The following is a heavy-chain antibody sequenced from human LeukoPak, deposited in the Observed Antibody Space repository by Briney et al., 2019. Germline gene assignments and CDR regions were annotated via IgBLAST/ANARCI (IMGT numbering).Heavy chain of an antibody. CDR1: GFTSRDYY. D-gene: IGHD5-18*01. V-gene: IGHV3-11*04. CDR2: ISSSGTTI. J-gene: IGHJ5*02. Sequence: GGSLRLSCAASGFTSRDYYMTWIRQAPGKGLEWVSYISSSGTTIYYADSVKGRFTISRDNAKNSLYLQMNSLRAEDTAVYYCARMAQLWFGNDHWGQGTLVTVSS. CDR3: ARMAQLWFGNDH.